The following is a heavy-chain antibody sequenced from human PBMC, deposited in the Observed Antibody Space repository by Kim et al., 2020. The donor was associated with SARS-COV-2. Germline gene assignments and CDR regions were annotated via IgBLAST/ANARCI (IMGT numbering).Heavy chain of an antibody. V-gene: IGHV5-10-1*01. J-gene: IGHJ4*02. D-gene: IGHD3-10*01. Sequence: YTSYTPSFPGHVTISADKSISTAYLQWSSLKASDTAMYYCALRESDTFDYWGQGTLVTVSS. CDR2: YT. CDR3: ALRESDTFDY.